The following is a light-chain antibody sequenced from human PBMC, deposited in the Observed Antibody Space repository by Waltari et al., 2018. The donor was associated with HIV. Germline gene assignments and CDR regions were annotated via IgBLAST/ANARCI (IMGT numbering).Light chain of an antibody. CDR3: QVWDSSSDAYV. J-gene: IGLJ1*01. V-gene: IGLV3-21*04. CDR1: NIGSKS. Sequence: SYVLAQPPSVSVAPGKTARITCGGNNIGSKSVHWYQQKPGQAPVVVIYYDSDRPSGIPERFSASNSGKTATLTISRVEAGDEADYYCQVWDSSSDAYVFGTGTKVTVL. CDR2: YDS.